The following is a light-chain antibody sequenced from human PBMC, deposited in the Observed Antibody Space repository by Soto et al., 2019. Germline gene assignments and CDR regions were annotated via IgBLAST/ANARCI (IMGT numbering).Light chain of an antibody. CDR1: QTINSRD. V-gene: IGKV3-20*01. J-gene: IGKJ2*01. CDR3: QQYDT. Sequence: EIVLTQSPGTLSLSPGERATLSCRASQTINSRDLDWYQQRPGQAPRLLLYGASSRATGIPDRFTCSGSGTDFTLTISRLEPEDFALYYCQQYDTFGQGTKLEIK. CDR2: GAS.